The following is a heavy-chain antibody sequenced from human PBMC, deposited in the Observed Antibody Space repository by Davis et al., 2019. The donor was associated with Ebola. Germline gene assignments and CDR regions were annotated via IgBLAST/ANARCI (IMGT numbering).Heavy chain of an antibody. V-gene: IGHV3-30*02. D-gene: IGHD6-19*01. J-gene: IGHJ4*02. CDR2: LWYDGSNQ. Sequence: PGGSLRLSCAASGFTFSSFGMHWVRQAPGKGLEWVAALWYDGSNQYYRDSVKGRFTVSRDNSKNTLYLQMNSLRPEDTAVYHCAKDVYSSGWYGGGDYWGQGTLVTVSS. CDR1: GFTFSSFG. CDR3: AKDVYSSGWYGGGDY.